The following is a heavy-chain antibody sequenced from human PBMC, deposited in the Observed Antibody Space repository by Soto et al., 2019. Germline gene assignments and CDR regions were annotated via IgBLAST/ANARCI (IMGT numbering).Heavy chain of an antibody. CDR1: GFTFSSYW. V-gene: IGHV3-74*01. D-gene: IGHD6-19*01. CDR3: ARDLQTPGIAVAGYYYYYGMDV. Sequence: PGGSLRLSCAASGFTFSSYWMHWVRQAPGKGLVWVSRINSDGSSTSYADSVKGRFTISSDNAKNTLYLQMNSLRAEDTAVYYCARDLQTPGIAVAGYYYYYGMDVWGQGTTVTVSS. J-gene: IGHJ6*02. CDR2: INSDGSST.